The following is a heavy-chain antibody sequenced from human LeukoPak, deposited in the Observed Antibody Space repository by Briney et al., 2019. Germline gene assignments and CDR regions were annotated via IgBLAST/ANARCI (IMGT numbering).Heavy chain of an antibody. CDR3: ARDQRSSGWWDPKPRTAPGDY. Sequence: AASVKVSCKASGYTFTGYYIHWVRQAPGQGLEWMGWINPNSGGTNYAQKFQGRVTMTRDTSISTAYMELSRLRSDDTAVYYCARDQRSSGWWDPKPRTAPGDYWGQGTLVTVSS. J-gene: IGHJ4*02. CDR1: GYTFTGYY. D-gene: IGHD6-19*01. CDR2: INPNSGGT. V-gene: IGHV1-2*02.